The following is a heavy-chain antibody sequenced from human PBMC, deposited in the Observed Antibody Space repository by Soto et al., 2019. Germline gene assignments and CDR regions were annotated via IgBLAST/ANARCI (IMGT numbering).Heavy chain of an antibody. CDR2: IRSKAYGGTT. CDR3: TRSTSCFGCYYYGMDV. D-gene: IGHD2-2*01. J-gene: IGHJ6*02. Sequence: GGSLRLSCTASGFTFGDYAMSWFRQAPGKGLEWVGFIRSKAYGGTTEYAASVKGRFTISRDDSKSIAYLQMNSLKTEDTAVYYCTRSTSCFGCYYYGMDVWGQGTTVTVSS. CDR1: GFTFGDYA. V-gene: IGHV3-49*03.